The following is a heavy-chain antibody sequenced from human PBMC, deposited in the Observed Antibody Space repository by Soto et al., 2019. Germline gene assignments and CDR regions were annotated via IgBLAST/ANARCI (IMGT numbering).Heavy chain of an antibody. Sequence: SGPTLVNPTQTLTLTCTFSGFSFSSSAVGVAWIRQPPGKALEWLALIYWDDDKRYSPSLKSRLTITRDTSKNQVVLTMTDMDPVDTGTYFCVSRTTVRGVIGAQFEHWGQGTLVTVSS. J-gene: IGHJ4*02. CDR1: GFSFSSSAVG. CDR2: IYWDDDK. V-gene: IGHV2-5*04. CDR3: VSRTTVRGVIGAQFEH. D-gene: IGHD3-10*01.